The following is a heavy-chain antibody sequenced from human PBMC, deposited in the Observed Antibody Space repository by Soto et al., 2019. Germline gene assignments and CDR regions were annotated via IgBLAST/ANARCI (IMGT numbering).Heavy chain of an antibody. J-gene: IGHJ5*02. CDR2: IWYDGSNK. CDR3: ARESGWLRLGNWFDP. V-gene: IGHV3-33*01. Sequence: QVQLVESGGGVVQPGRSLRLSCAASGFTFSSYGMHWVRQAPGKGLEWVAVIWYDGSNKYYADSVKGRFTISRDNSKNTLYLQMNSLRAEDTAVYYCARESGWLRLGNWFDPWGQGTLVTVSS. D-gene: IGHD5-12*01. CDR1: GFTFSSYG.